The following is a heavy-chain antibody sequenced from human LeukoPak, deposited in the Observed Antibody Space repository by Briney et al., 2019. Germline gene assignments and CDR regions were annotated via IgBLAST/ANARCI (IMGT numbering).Heavy chain of an antibody. CDR1: GFTFSSYS. CDR3: ASGHYDILTGYYYPIEDYYYGMDV. CDR2: ISSSSSTI. D-gene: IGHD3-9*01. J-gene: IGHJ6*02. Sequence: PGGSLRLSCAASGFTFSSYSMNWVRQAPGKGLEWVSYISSSSSTIYYADSVKGRFTISRDNSKNTLYLQMNSLRAEDTAVYYCASGHYDILTGYYYPIEDYYYGMDVWGQGTTVTVSS. V-gene: IGHV3-48*01.